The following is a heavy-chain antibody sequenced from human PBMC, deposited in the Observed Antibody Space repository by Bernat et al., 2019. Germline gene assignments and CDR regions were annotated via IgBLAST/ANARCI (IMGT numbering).Heavy chain of an antibody. V-gene: IGHV4-34*02. CDR1: DGAFSTYY. CDR2: INHSGST. D-gene: IGHD4-4*01. J-gene: IGHJ4*02. CDR3: ARGGVDNSNYGGLFDS. Sequence: QVQLQQWGAGLLKPSETLSLTCAVSDGAFSTYYWGWIRQPPGKVLEWIGEINHSGSTNYNPSLKSRVTMSVDTSRNRFSLKLSSVTAADSAIYFCARGGVDNSNYGGLFDSWGQGTLLTVSS.